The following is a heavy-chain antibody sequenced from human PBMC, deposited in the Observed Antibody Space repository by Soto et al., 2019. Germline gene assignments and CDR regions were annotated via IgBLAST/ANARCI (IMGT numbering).Heavy chain of an antibody. V-gene: IGHV1-69*13. Sequence: SVKVSCKDSGGTFSSYAISWVRQAPGQGLEWMGGIIPIFGTANYAQKFQGRVTITADESTSTAYMELSSLRSEDTAVYYCARDRVGDSSGYYTPVYYYGMDVWGQGTTVTVS. J-gene: IGHJ6*02. CDR1: GGTFSSYA. D-gene: IGHD3-22*01. CDR2: IIPIFGTA. CDR3: ARDRVGDSSGYYTPVYYYGMDV.